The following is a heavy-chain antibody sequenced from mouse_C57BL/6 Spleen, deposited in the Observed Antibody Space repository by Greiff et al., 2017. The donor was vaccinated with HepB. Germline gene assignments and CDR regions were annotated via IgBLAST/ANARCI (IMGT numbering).Heavy chain of an antibody. CDR1: GYTFTSYT. J-gene: IGHJ2*01. V-gene: IGHV1-4*01. CDR3: ARSAGTVYYFDY. D-gene: IGHD3-3*01. Sequence: VQLQQSGAELARPGASVKMSCKASGYTFTSYTMHWVKQRPGQGLEWIGYINPSSGYTKYNQKFKDKATLTADKSSSTAYMQLSSLTSEDSAVYYCARSAGTVYYFDYWGQSTTLTVSS. CDR2: INPSSGYT.